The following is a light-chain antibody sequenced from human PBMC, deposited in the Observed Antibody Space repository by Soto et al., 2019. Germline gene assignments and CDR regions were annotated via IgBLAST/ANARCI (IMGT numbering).Light chain of an antibody. CDR1: QSISHTYNNNKY. J-gene: IGKJ1*01. Sequence: DIVMTQSPDSLALSLGERATVHCKSSQSISHTYNNNKYIAWYQQKPGQPPKLLIYWGTTRESGVPDRFSGSGSGTDFTLTISRLQTDDVAVYYCQQYYSTPWTFGQGTKVEIK. CDR2: WGT. V-gene: IGKV4-1*01. CDR3: QQYYSTPWT.